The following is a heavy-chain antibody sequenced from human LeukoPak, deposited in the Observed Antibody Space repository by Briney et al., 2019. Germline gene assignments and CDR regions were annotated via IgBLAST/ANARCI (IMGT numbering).Heavy chain of an antibody. J-gene: IGHJ4*02. CDR1: GSTFSSYW. V-gene: IGHV3-30*02. CDR3: AKAYSSGWLILDY. Sequence: PGGSLRLSCAASGSTFSSYWMSWVRQAPGKGLQWVAFIRYDGSNKYYADSVKGRFTISRDNSKNTLYLQMNSLRAEDTAVYYCAKAYSSGWLILDYWGQGTLVTVSS. D-gene: IGHD6-19*01. CDR2: IRYDGSNK.